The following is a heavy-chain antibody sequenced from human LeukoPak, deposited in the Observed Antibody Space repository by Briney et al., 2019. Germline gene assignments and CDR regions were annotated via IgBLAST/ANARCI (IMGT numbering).Heavy chain of an antibody. CDR3: ERDANPADPLAP. CDR1: GYTFTDCY. Sequence: ASVKVSCKASGYTFTDCYMHWVRQAPGQGLEWMGCMKPHSRATNHAQKFQGRATLTRDTSITTAYMELSRLGSDDTAIYYCERDANPADPLAPWGQGTLVTVSP. J-gene: IGHJ5*02. CDR2: MKPHSRAT. V-gene: IGHV1-2*02.